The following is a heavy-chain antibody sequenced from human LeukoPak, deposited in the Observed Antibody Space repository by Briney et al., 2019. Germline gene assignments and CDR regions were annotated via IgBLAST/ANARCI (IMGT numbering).Heavy chain of an antibody. CDR2: ISAYNGNT. CDR3: ARGGANCSGGRCPLNWFDP. D-gene: IGHD2-15*01. Sequence: ASVKVSCRASGYTITTYGITWVRQAPGQGLEWMGWISAYNGNTNYAQKLQGRVTMTIDKTTSTAYMELRSLRSDDTAVYYCARGGANCSGGRCPLNWFDPWGQGTPVTVSS. J-gene: IGHJ5*02. CDR1: GYTITTYG. V-gene: IGHV1-18*01.